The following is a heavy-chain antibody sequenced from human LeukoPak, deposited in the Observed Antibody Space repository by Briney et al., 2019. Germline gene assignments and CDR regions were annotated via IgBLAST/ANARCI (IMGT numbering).Heavy chain of an antibody. Sequence: PSETLSLTCTVSGGPIRSSYWSWIRQPPGKGLEWIGHIYDSGSTNYNPSLKSRVTISVDTSKNQFSLKLSSVTAADTAVYYCAREGDDGDYGWGYWGQGTLVTVSS. V-gene: IGHV4-59*01. CDR3: AREGDDGDYGWGY. CDR2: IYDSGST. J-gene: IGHJ4*02. D-gene: IGHD4-17*01. CDR1: GGPIRSSY.